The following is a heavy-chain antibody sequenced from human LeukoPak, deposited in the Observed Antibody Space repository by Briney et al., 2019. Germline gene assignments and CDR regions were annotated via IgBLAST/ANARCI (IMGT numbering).Heavy chain of an antibody. V-gene: IGHV4-39*07. CDR3: ASGRSQVKVRGLWFGELPEIHFDY. Sequence: KPSETLSLTCTVSGGSISSSSYYWGWIRQPPGKGLEWIGEIHHSGSTHYNPSLKSRLTISVDKSKNQFSLKLTSVTAADTAVYYCASGRSQVKVRGLWFGELPEIHFDYWGQGTLVTVSS. D-gene: IGHD3-10*01. CDR2: IHHSGST. J-gene: IGHJ4*02. CDR1: GGSISSSSYY.